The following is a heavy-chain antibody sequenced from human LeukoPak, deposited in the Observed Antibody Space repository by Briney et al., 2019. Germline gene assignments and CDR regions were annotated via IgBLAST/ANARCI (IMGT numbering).Heavy chain of an antibody. CDR3: ARKATTDPTKAAFDI. CDR2: IYYSGSI. CDR1: GYSISSSNY. J-gene: IGHJ3*02. Sequence: SETLSLTCAVSGYSISSSNYWAWIRQPPGKGLEWIGHIYYSGSIYYNPSLKSRVTMSVDTSKNQFSLKLSSVTAVDTAVYYCARKATTDPTKAAFDIWGQGTMVTVSS. D-gene: IGHD4-17*01. V-gene: IGHV4-28*05.